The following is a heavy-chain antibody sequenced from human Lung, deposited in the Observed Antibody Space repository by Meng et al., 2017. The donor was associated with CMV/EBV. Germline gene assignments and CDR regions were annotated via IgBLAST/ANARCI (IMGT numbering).Heavy chain of an antibody. CDR2: IWSNGINK. J-gene: IGHJ4*02. V-gene: IGHV3-33*01. CDR1: GFAFKDYG. CDR3: TASIIAAGTVDL. Sequence: GGSXRLXXAASGFAFKDYGVHWVRQAPGKGPEWVAVIWSNGINKYYKDSVKGRFTISRDNSKYTLFLQMNSLTAEDTAVYYCTASIIAAGTVDLWGQGTLVXVSS. D-gene: IGHD6-6*01.